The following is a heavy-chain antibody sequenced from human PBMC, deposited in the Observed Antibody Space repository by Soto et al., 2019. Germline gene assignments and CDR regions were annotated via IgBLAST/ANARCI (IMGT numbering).Heavy chain of an antibody. D-gene: IGHD1-26*01. J-gene: IGHJ3*02. CDR3: ARGEGATGYAFDI. CDR2: INPNSGGT. CDR1: GYTFTGYY. Sequence: ASVKVSCKASGYTFTGYYMHWVRQAPGQGLEWMGWINPNSGGTNYAQKFQGWVTMTRDTSISTAYMELSRLRSDDTAVYYCARGEGATGYAFDIWGQGTMVTVSS. V-gene: IGHV1-2*04.